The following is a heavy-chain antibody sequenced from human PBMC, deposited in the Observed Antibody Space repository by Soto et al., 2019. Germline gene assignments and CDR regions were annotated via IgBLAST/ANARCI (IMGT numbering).Heavy chain of an antibody. V-gene: IGHV3-23*01. D-gene: IGHD1-26*01. CDR3: AKAKGRSNFYYSGLDV. Sequence: GSLRLSCAASGFTFGSYGMTWVRQAPGKGLECVSGITAATGTTYYADSVRGRFTISRDLSTNTLFLQMNSLRAADSAVYYCAKAKGRSNFYYSGLDVWGQGTTVTV. J-gene: IGHJ6*02. CDR1: GFTFGSYG. CDR2: ITAATGTT.